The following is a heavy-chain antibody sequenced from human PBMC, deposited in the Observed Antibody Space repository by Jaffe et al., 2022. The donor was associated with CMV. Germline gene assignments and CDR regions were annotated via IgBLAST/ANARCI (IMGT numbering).Heavy chain of an antibody. J-gene: IGHJ6*03. CDR3: AREIVVVITATPPTFYYYMDV. D-gene: IGHD2-15*01. CDR2: TYYRSKWYN. V-gene: IGHV6-1*01. Sequence: QVQLQQSGPGLVKPSQTLSLTCAISGDSVSSNSAAWNWIRQSPSRGLEWLGRTYYRSKWYNDHAVSVKSRIIINPDTSKNQLSLQLNSVTPEDTAVYYCAREIVVVITATPPTFYYYMDVWGKGTTVTVSS. CDR1: GDSVSSNSAA.